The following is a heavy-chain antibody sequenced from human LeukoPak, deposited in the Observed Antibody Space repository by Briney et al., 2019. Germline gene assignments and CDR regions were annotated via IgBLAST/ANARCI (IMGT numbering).Heavy chain of an antibody. D-gene: IGHD3-22*01. CDR3: ARLLSYYYDSSGYYNAFDI. CDR2: IYSGGST. CDR1: EFSVGSNY. J-gene: IGHJ3*02. V-gene: IGHV3-66*01. Sequence: GGSLRLSCAASEFSVGSNYMTWVRQAPGKGLEWVSLIYSGGSTYYADSVKGRFTISRDNAKNTLYLQMNSLRAEDTAVYYCARLLSYYYDSSGYYNAFDIWGQGTMVTVSS.